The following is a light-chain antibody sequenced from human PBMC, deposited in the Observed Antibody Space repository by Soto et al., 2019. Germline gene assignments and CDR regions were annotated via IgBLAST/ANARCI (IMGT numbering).Light chain of an antibody. CDR3: QQLQRTPFT. Sequence: GDRVTITFRASQDISRYLAWYQQRAGKAPKLLIYGASTLQSGVPSRFSGSGSGTEFTLTISSLQPEDFATYHCQQLQRTPFTFGPGTKVDIK. V-gene: IGKV1-9*01. J-gene: IGKJ3*01. CDR2: GAS. CDR1: QDISRY.